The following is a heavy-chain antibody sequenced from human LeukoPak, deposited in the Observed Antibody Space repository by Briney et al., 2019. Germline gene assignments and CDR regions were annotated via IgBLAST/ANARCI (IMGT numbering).Heavy chain of an antibody. Sequence: SQTLSLTCAISGDSVSSNDAAWNWITQSPSRGLEWLGRTFYRSKWYYDSAVSVKSRITINPDTSKNQFSLQLNSVTPEDTAVYYCARENTLVRGTRNPFDYWGRGTLVTVSS. CDR3: ARENTLVRGTRNPFDY. V-gene: IGHV6-1*01. D-gene: IGHD3-10*01. CDR1: GDSVSSNDAA. CDR2: TFYRSKWYY. J-gene: IGHJ4*02.